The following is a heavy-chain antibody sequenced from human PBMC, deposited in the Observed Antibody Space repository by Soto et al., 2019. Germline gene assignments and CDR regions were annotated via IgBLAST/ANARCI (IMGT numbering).Heavy chain of an antibody. V-gene: IGHV3-30*18. Sequence: QVQLVESGGGVVQPRRSLRLSCAASGFTFSSYGMHWVRQAPGKGMEWVAVISYDGSNKYYADSVKGRFTISRDNSKNTLYLQMNSLRAEDTAVYYCAKDGTAAYYYYGMDVWGQGTTVTVSS. CDR1: GFTFSSYG. CDR3: AKDGTAAYYYYGMDV. CDR2: ISYDGSNK. J-gene: IGHJ6*02.